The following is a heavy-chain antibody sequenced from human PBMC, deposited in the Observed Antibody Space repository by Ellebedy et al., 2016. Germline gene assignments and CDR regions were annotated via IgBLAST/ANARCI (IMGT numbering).Heavy chain of an antibody. CDR1: GGSINNYY. Sequence: SETLSLTCSVSGGSINNYYWTWIRQSPGQGLEWIGDIHHSGNSHIHPSLKSRVTLSLDTSKNQFSLDLSSVTAAATATYYCARDLGRYGMDVWGQGTTVTVSS. CDR3: ARDLGRYGMDV. V-gene: IGHV4-59*01. J-gene: IGHJ6*02. CDR2: IHHSGNS.